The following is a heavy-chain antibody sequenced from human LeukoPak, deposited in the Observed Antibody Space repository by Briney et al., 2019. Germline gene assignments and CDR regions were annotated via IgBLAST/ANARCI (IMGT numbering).Heavy chain of an antibody. CDR1: GGSFSGYY. V-gene: IGHV4-34*01. CDR3: ARTGYVSSWISSDYFDY. CDR2: INHSGST. Sequence: SETLSLTCAVYGGSFSGYYWSWIRQPPGKGLEWIGEINHSGSTNYNPSLKSRVTISVDTSKNQFSLKLSSVTAADTAVYYRARTGYVSSWISSDYFDYWGQGTLVTVSS. D-gene: IGHD5-12*01. J-gene: IGHJ4*02.